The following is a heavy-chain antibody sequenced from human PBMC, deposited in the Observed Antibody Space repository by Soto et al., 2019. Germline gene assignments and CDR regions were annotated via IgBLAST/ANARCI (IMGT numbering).Heavy chain of an antibody. V-gene: IGHV4-30-4*01. CDR1: GGSISSGDYY. CDR2: IYSSGST. D-gene: IGHD4-17*01. Sequence: QVQLQESGPGLVKPSQTLSLTCTVSGGSISSGDYYWRWIRQPPGKGLEWIGYIYSSGSTYYNPSLKSRVTISVDTSKNQFSLKLSSVTAADTAVYYCAREGKRYGDYGGIDYWGQGTLVTVSS. CDR3: AREGKRYGDYGGIDY. J-gene: IGHJ4*02.